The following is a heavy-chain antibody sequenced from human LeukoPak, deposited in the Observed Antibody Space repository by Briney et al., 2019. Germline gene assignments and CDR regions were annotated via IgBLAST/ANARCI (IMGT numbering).Heavy chain of an antibody. D-gene: IGHD4-23*01. J-gene: IGHJ6*03. CDR2: ISWNSGSI. V-gene: IGHV3-9*03. Sequence: GRSLRLSCAASGFTFDDYAMHWVRQAPGKGLEWVSGISWNSGSIGYADSVKGRFTISRDNAKNSLYLQMNSLRAEDMALYYCAKGGGNSGEYYYYYMDVWGKGTTVTVSS. CDR3: AKGGGNSGEYYYYYMDV. CDR1: GFTFDDYA.